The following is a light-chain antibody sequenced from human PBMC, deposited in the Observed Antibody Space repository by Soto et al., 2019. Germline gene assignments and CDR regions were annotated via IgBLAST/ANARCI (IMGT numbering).Light chain of an antibody. CDR3: CSNAGGSTYV. CDR2: EAS. Sequence: QSALAQPASVSGSPGQSITISCTGTSSDVGSHKLVSWYQQYPGKAPKLIILEASKRPSGVSNRFSGSKSGSTASLTISGLQAEDEVDYYCCSNAGGSTYVFGTGTKVTVL. V-gene: IGLV2-23*01. J-gene: IGLJ1*01. CDR1: SSDVGSHKL.